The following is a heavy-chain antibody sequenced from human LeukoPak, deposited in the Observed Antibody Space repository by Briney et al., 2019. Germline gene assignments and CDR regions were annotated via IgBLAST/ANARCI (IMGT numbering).Heavy chain of an antibody. CDR2: ISYDGSNK. CDR3: ARDWFHAIDY. D-gene: IGHD2/OR15-2a*01. V-gene: IGHV3-30*03. J-gene: IGHJ4*02. CDR1: GFTFSSYG. Sequence: GGSLRLSCAASGFTFSSYGMHWVRQAPGKGLEWVAVISYDGSNKYYADSVKGRFTISRDNSKNTLYLQMNSLRAEDTAVYYCARDWFHAIDYWGQGTLVTVSS.